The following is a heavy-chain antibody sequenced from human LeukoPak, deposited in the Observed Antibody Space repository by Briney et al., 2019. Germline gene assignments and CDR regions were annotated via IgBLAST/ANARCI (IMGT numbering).Heavy chain of an antibody. CDR2: IYYSGTT. V-gene: IGHV4-39*01. D-gene: IGHD3-10*01. CDR1: GGSITSSSYY. J-gene: IGHJ5*02. CDR3: ARGPRNYYGSGSYYNVGWFDP. Sequence: PSETLSLTCTVSGGSITSSSYYWGWIRQPPGKGLEWIGTIYYSGTTYYNPSLKSRVTISVDTSKNQFSLKLSSVTAADTAVYYCARGPRNYYGSGSYYNVGWFDPWGQGTLVTVSS.